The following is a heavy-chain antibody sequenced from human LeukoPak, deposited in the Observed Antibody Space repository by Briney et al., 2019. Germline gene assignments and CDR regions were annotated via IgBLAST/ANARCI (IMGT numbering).Heavy chain of an antibody. J-gene: IGHJ4*02. CDR2: INHSGST. CDR1: GGSFSGYY. V-gene: IGHV4-34*01. CDR3: ARETNSSGYYYYFDY. Sequence: PSETLSLTCAVYGGSFSGYYWSWIRQPPGKGLEWIGEINHSGSTNYNPSLKSRVTISVDTSKNQFSLKLSSVTAADTAVYYCARETNSSGYYYYFDYWGQGTLVTVSS. D-gene: IGHD3-22*01.